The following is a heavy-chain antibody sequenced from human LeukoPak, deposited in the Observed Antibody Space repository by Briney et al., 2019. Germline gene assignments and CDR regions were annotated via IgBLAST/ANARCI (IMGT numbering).Heavy chain of an antibody. V-gene: IGHV3-30-3*01. CDR1: RFTFRNYV. CDR3: VRDFRSADY. CDR2: TSSDLNVK. Sequence: GGSLRLSCAASRFTFRNYVIHWVRQAPGKGLEWVAVTSSDLNVKLYADSVKGRFIISRDNARNTVYLQMNSLRVEDTAVYYCVRDFRSADYWGQGTLVTVSS. J-gene: IGHJ4*02.